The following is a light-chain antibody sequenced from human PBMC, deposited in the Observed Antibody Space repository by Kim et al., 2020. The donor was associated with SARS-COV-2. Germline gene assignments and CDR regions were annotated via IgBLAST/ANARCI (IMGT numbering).Light chain of an antibody. Sequence: QSALTQPASVSGSPGQSITVSCTGTSSDVGGYNFVSWYQQHPGKVPRLLIYDVNNRPSGVSNRFSGSKSGNTASLTISGLQAEDEADYYCSSYTSATTVVFGGGTQLTVL. CDR3: SSYTSATTVV. CDR1: SSDVGGYNF. J-gene: IGLJ2*01. CDR2: DVN. V-gene: IGLV2-14*03.